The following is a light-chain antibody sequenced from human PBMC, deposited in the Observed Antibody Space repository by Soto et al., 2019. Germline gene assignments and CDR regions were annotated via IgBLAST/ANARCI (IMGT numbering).Light chain of an antibody. Sequence: QSVLTQPRSVSGSPGQSVAISCTGTSSDVGGYNHVAWYQQHPGKAPKLMIFDVNKRPSWVPDRFSGSKSGNTASLTISRLQAEDEADYYCSSYAGSYTYVFATGTKLTVL. CDR2: DVN. V-gene: IGLV2-11*01. J-gene: IGLJ1*01. CDR3: SSYAGSYTYV. CDR1: SSDVGGYNH.